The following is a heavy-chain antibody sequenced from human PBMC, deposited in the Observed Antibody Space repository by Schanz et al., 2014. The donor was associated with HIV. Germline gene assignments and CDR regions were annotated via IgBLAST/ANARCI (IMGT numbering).Heavy chain of an antibody. CDR1: GFTFSSYA. CDR2: ISGSGGST. Sequence: EVQLLESGGGLVQPGGSLRLSCAASGFTFSSYAMSWVRQAPGKGLEWVSAISGSGGSTYYADSVKGRFTISRDNAKNSLFLLMNNLRVEDTAVYYCARENWGVGDYWGQGTLVTVSS. V-gene: IGHV3-23*01. J-gene: IGHJ4*02. D-gene: IGHD3-16*01. CDR3: ARENWGVGDY.